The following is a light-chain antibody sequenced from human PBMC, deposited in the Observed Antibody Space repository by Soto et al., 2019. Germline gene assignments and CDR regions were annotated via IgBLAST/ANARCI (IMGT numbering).Light chain of an antibody. J-gene: IGLJ1*01. V-gene: IGLV2-8*01. CDR1: SSDVGGYSY. CDR2: DVS. Sequence: QSVLTQPPSASGSPGQSVAISCTGTSSDVGGYSYVSWYQKQPGKAPKLMIYDVSKRPSGVPDRFSGSKSGNTASLTVSGLQAEDEADYYCSSYAGTHIVFGTGTKVTVL. CDR3: SSYAGTHIV.